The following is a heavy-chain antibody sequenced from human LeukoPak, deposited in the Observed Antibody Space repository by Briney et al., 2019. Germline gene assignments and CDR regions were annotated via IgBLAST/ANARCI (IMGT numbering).Heavy chain of an antibody. CDR3: AKGYTVTTTLVDY. CDR2: ISGNGGSP. Sequence: GGSLRLSCAASGFIFSSYAMNWVRQAPGKGLEWVSAISGNGGSPYYADSVKGRFTISRDNTKNTLFLQMNSLRAEDTAVYYCAKGYTVTTTLVDYWGQGTLVTVSS. D-gene: IGHD4-17*01. J-gene: IGHJ4*02. V-gene: IGHV3-23*01. CDR1: GFIFSSYA.